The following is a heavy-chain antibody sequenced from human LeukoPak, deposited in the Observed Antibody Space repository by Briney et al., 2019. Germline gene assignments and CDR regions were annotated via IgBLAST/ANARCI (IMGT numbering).Heavy chain of an antibody. CDR1: GFTFSNAW. Sequence: KPGGSLRLSCAASGFTFSNAWMSWVRQAPGKGLEWVGRIKSKTDGGTTDYAAPVKGRFTISRDDSKNTLYLQMNSLRAEDTAVYYCANAPTTVTTPLLYWGQGTLVTVSS. CDR2: IKSKTDGGTT. D-gene: IGHD4-17*01. CDR3: ANAPTTVTTPLLY. J-gene: IGHJ4*02. V-gene: IGHV3-15*01.